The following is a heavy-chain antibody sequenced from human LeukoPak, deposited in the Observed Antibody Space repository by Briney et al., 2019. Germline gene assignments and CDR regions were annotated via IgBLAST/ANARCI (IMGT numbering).Heavy chain of an antibody. CDR3: AREAVPPTGLYYYYGMDV. J-gene: IGHJ6*02. Sequence: SETLSLTCAVYGGSFSDYYWSWIRQPPGKGLEWIGEINHSGRTNYSPSLKSRVTISVDTSKNQFSLKLTSVTAADTAVYYCAREAVPPTGLYYYYGMDVWGQGTTVTVSS. V-gene: IGHV4-34*01. CDR2: INHSGRT. CDR1: GGSFSDYY. D-gene: IGHD1-14*01.